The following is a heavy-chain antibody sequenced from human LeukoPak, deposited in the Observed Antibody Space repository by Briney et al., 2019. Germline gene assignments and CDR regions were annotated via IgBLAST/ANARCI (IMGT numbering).Heavy chain of an antibody. CDR2: IYPGDSDT. Sequence: GESLKISCKGSGYSFTSYWIGWVRQMPGKGLEWMGIIYPGDSDTRYSPSFQGQVTISADKSISTAYLQWSSLKASDTAMYYCATQAYCGEHCRNYHYGMDVWGQGTTVTVSS. CDR1: GYSFTSYW. J-gene: IGHJ6*02. CDR3: ATQAYCGEHCRNYHYGMDV. D-gene: IGHD2-21*01. V-gene: IGHV5-51*01.